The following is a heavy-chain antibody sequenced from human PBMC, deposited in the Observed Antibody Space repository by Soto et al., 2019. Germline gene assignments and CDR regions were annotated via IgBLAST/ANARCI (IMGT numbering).Heavy chain of an antibody. J-gene: IGHJ6*02. CDR1: GFTFSSYA. CDR2: ISYDGSNK. CDR3: ARELAVACLFYYYYGMDV. Sequence: QVQLVESGGGVVQPGRSLRLSCAASGFTFSSYAMHWVRQAPGKGLEWVAVISYDGSNKYYADSVKGRFTISRDNSKNTLYLQMNSLRAEDTAVYYCARELAVACLFYYYYGMDVWGQGTTVTGSS. D-gene: IGHD6-19*01. V-gene: IGHV3-30-3*01.